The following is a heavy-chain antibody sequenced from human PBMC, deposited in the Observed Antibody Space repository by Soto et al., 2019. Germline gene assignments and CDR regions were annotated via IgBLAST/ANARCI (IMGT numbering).Heavy chain of an antibody. V-gene: IGHV4-30-4*01. Sequence: SETLSLTCPFSGGSISSGDYYWSWLRQPPGKGLEWIGYIYYSGSTYYNPSLKSRVTISVDTSKNQFSLKLSSVTAADTAVYYCARAYGDYRPDWFEPWGQGTLVTVSS. D-gene: IGHD4-17*01. J-gene: IGHJ5*02. CDR2: IYYSGST. CDR1: GGSISSGDYY. CDR3: ARAYGDYRPDWFEP.